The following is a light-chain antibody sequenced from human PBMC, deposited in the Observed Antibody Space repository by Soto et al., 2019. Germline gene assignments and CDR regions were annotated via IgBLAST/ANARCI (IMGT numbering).Light chain of an antibody. CDR1: QSVNSN. V-gene: IGKV3D-15*01. CDR3: QKYKKWPWT. Sequence: EIVMTQSHATLSVSPGERATLSCRASQSVNSNYLAWYQQKPGQAPRLLIYGISKRATDIPDRFSGSGSGTEFTLTITSLQSEDFAVYYCQKYKKWPWTFGQGTKVDIK. J-gene: IGKJ1*01. CDR2: GIS.